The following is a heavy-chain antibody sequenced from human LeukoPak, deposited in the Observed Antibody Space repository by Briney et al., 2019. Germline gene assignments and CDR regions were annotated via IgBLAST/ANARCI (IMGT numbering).Heavy chain of an antibody. V-gene: IGHV4-59*01. CDR1: GGSISSYY. D-gene: IGHD3-3*01. Sequence: KPSETLSLTCTVSGGSISSYYWSWIRQPPGKGLEWIGYIYYSGSTNYNPSLKSRVTISVDTSKNQFSLKLSSVTAADTAVYYCARFEVNYEDNRSFYYFDYWGQGTLVTVSS. CDR2: IYYSGST. J-gene: IGHJ4*02. CDR3: ARFEVNYEDNRSFYYFDY.